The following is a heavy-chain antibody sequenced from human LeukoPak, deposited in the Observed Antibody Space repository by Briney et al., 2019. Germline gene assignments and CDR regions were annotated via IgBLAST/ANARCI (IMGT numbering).Heavy chain of an antibody. D-gene: IGHD3-16*01. V-gene: IGHV3-7*03. CDR2: IKQDGSEK. CDR1: GLTFSNYW. CDR3: ARDGFGIGSN. Sequence: GGSLRLSCAASGLTFSNYWMDWVRQATGKGLEWVANIKQDGSEKNYVDSVKGRFIISRDNAKNSLYLQMNTLRADGTAVYYCARDGFGIGSNWGQGTLVTVSS. J-gene: IGHJ4*02.